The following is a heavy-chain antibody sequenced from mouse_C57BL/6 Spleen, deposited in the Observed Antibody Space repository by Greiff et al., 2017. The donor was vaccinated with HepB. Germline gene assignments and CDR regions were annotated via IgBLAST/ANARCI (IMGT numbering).Heavy chain of an antibody. CDR1: GYTFTDYY. D-gene: IGHD2-2*01. V-gene: IGHV1-26*01. CDR3: ARGYYGYIYAMDY. Sequence: VQLQQSGPELVKPGASVKISCKASGYTFTDYYMNWVKQSHGKSLEWIGDINPNNGGTSYNQKFKGKATLTVDKSSSTAYMELRSLTSEDSAVYYCARGYYGYIYAMDYWGQGTSVTVSS. CDR2: INPNNGGT. J-gene: IGHJ4*01.